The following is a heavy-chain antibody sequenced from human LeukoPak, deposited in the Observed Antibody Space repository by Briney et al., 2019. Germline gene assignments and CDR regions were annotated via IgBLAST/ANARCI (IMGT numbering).Heavy chain of an antibody. Sequence: ASETLSLTCTVSGGSISTYYWSWIRQPPGKGLEWIGHIYYSGTTNYNPSLKSRVTISLDTSKNQFSLKLSSVTAADTAVYYCARQEGLLAYWGQGTLVTVSS. CDR2: IYYSGTT. D-gene: IGHD2/OR15-2a*01. J-gene: IGHJ4*02. CDR1: GGSISTYY. V-gene: IGHV4-59*08. CDR3: ARQEGLLAY.